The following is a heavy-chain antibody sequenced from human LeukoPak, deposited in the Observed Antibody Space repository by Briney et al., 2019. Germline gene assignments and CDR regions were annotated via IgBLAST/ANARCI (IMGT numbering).Heavy chain of an antibody. V-gene: IGHV4-30-4*01. Sequence: SQTLSLTCTVPGGSISSGDYYWSWIRQPPGKGLEWIGYIYYSGGTYYNPSLKSRVTISVDTSKNQFSLKLSSVTAADTAVYYCARVVVVGDAFDIWGQGTMVTVSS. CDR3: ARVVVVGDAFDI. CDR1: GGSISSGDYY. CDR2: IYYSGGT. D-gene: IGHD3-22*01. J-gene: IGHJ3*02.